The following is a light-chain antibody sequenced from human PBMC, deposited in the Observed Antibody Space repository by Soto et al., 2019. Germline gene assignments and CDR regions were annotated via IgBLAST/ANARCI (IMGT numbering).Light chain of an antibody. CDR3: QQYGT. Sequence: EIVLTQSPGTLSLSPGERATLSCRASQSISSTYLAWYQQKPGQPPRLLIDGASSRAAGIPDRFSGRGYGTDFTLTISRLEPEDFAVYYCQQYGTFGPGTKVDIK. CDR1: QSISSTY. CDR2: GAS. J-gene: IGKJ3*01. V-gene: IGKV3-20*01.